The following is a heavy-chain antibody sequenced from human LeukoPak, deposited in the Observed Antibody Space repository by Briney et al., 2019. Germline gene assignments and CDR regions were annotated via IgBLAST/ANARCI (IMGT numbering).Heavy chain of an antibody. D-gene: IGHD3-3*01. Sequence: PGGSLRLSCAASGFTFSSYEMNWVRQAPGKGLEWVSYISSSGSTIYYADSVKGRFTISRDNAKNSLYLQMNSLKTEDTAVYYCTRTVLEPYYDFWSGYYLNYYYYMDVWGKGTTVTVSS. J-gene: IGHJ6*03. CDR3: TRTVLEPYYDFWSGYYLNYYYYMDV. CDR2: ISSSGSTI. CDR1: GFTFSSYE. V-gene: IGHV3-48*03.